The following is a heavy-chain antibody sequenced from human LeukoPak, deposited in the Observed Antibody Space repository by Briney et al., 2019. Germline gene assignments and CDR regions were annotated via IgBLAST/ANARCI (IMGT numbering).Heavy chain of an antibody. V-gene: IGHV3-11*05. CDR2: ISSSSYT. J-gene: IGHJ4*02. D-gene: IGHD6-19*01. Sequence: GGSQRLSCAASGFTFSDYYMSWIRQAPGKGLEWASYISSSSYTNYADSVKGRFTISRDNAKNSLYLQMNSLRAEDTAVYYCAREVKAVPGDESFDYWGQGTLVTVSS. CDR3: AREVKAVPGDESFDY. CDR1: GFTFSDYY.